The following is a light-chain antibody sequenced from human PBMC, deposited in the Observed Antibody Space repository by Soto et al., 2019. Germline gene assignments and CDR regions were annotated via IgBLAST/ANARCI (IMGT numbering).Light chain of an antibody. Sequence: SYLLTQSPSMSVAPGQTARMTCEGNNLGTKSVHWYRQKPGQAPILVVFDDSDRPSGIPERFSGSKSGNTATLTISRVEAGDEADYYCHVWDTTSDSVVFGGGTKLT. CDR3: HVWDTTSDSVV. CDR2: DDS. CDR1: NLGTKS. J-gene: IGLJ2*01. V-gene: IGLV3-21*02.